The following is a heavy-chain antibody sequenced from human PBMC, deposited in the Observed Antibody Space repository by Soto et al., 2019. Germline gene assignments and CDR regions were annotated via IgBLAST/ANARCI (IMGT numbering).Heavy chain of an antibody. CDR2: LSESDDSA. CDR3: AKDLFQYDSGGDYAAVCYFDQ. V-gene: IGHV3-23*01. CDR1: RFTFSSYA. D-gene: IGHD3-22*01. Sequence: DVQLLESGGGLVQPGGSLTLACAASRFTFSSYAMSWVRKAPGKGLEWVSVLSESDDSAYYADSVKGRFTISRDNSQKTLYLQMNSLRAGDTAVYYCAKDLFQYDSGGDYAAVCYFDQWGPGSLVSVSS. J-gene: IGHJ4*02.